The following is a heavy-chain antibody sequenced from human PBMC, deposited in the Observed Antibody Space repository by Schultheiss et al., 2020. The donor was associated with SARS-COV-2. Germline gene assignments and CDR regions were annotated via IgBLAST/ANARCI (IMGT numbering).Heavy chain of an antibody. CDR3: ARRGYSYGCFDY. CDR1: GFTFSDYY. Sequence: GGSLRLSCAASGFTFSDYYMNWIRQAPGKGLEWISYISGGGSPITYADSVKGRFTISRDNAKNSLYLQMNSLRAEDTAVYYCARRGYSYGCFDYWGQGTLVTVSS. J-gene: IGHJ4*02. D-gene: IGHD5-18*01. V-gene: IGHV3-11*04. CDR2: ISGGGSPI.